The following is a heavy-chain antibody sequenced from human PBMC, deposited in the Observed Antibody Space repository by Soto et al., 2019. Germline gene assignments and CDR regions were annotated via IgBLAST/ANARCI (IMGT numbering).Heavy chain of an antibody. CDR3: ATQCPRKDFWSGYGYYYYYGMDV. V-gene: IGHV4-30-4*01. D-gene: IGHD3-3*01. J-gene: IGHJ6*02. Sequence: PSETLSLTCTVSGGSISSGDYYWSWIRQPPGKGLEWIGYIYYSGSTYYNPSLKSRVTISVDTSKNQFSLKLSSVTAADTAVYYCATQCPRKDFWSGYGYYYYYGMDVWGQGTTVTVSS. CDR2: IYYSGST. CDR1: GGSISSGDYY.